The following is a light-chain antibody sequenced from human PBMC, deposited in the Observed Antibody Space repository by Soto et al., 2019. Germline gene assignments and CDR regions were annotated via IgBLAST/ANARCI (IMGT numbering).Light chain of an antibody. J-gene: IGKJ1*01. CDR2: GAS. CDR3: LQDYTYPWT. CDR1: QGISNE. Sequence: IQMTQSPSSLSASVGDRVTITCRASQGISNELGWYQQRPGKAPKVLIYGASNLQSGAPSRFSGSASGTDFTLTISSLQPEDFATYYCLQDYTYPWTFGQGTKVEMK. V-gene: IGKV1-6*01.